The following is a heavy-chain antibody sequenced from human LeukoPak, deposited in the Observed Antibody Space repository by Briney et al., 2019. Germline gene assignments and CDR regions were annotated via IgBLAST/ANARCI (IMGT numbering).Heavy chain of an antibody. CDR3: ARSRPPPARYYYDSSGSGYFDL. CDR1: GYTFTNYG. CDR2: ISAYNGNT. V-gene: IGHV1-18*01. J-gene: IGHJ2*01. Sequence: GASVKVSCKASGYTFTNYGISWVRQAPGQGLEWMGWISAYNGNTNYAQKFQDRFTMTTDTSTTTAYMELSSLRSEDTAVYYCARSRPPPARYYYDSSGSGYFDLWGRGTLVTVSS. D-gene: IGHD3-22*01.